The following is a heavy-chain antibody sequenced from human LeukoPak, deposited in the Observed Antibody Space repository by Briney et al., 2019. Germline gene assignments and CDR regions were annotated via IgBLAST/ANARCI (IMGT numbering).Heavy chain of an antibody. CDR2: IYYSGST. Sequence: SETLSLTCTVSGGSISSYYWSWIRQPPGKGLEWIGYIYYSGSTNYNPSLKSRVTISVDTSKNRFSLKLSSVTAADTAVYYCARLIGSSGWYTYKTDAFDIWGQGTMVTVSS. CDR3: ARLIGSSGWYTYKTDAFDI. CDR1: GGSISSYY. J-gene: IGHJ3*02. V-gene: IGHV4-59*08. D-gene: IGHD6-19*01.